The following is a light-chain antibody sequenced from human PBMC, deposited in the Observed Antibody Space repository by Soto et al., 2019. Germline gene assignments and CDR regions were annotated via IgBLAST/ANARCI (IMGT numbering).Light chain of an antibody. V-gene: IGKV3-15*01. J-gene: IGKJ1*01. CDR1: HSVNSN. Sequence: EIVLTQSPGTLSLSPGERATLSCRASHSVNSNLAWYQQKAGQAPRLLIYGASTRATGIPARFSGSGSGTEFTLTISSLQSEDFAVYYCQQYNNWLTWTFGQGAKVDNK. CDR2: GAS. CDR3: QQYNNWLTWT.